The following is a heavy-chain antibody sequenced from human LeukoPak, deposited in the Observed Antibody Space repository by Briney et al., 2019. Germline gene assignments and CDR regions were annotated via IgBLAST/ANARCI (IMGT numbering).Heavy chain of an antibody. CDR1: GGSINSYY. D-gene: IGHD2-2*01. V-gene: IGHV4-59*12. Sequence: SETLSLTCTVSGGSINSYYWSWIRQPPGEGLEWIGYIHYSGSTNYTPSLKSRVTTSVDTSKNQFSLRLSSVTVADTAVFYCARDKCRFTSCYDRTIPPGHFDYWGQGTLVTVSS. J-gene: IGHJ4*02. CDR2: IHYSGST. CDR3: ARDKCRFTSCYDRTIPPGHFDY.